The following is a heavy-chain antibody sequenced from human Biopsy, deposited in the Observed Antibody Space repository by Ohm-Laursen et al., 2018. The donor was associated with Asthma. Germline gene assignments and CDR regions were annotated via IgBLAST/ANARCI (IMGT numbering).Heavy chain of an antibody. CDR1: GFTFSTSW. CDR3: AKVGHGYGDYVGYLDP. D-gene: IGHD4-17*01. J-gene: IGHJ5*02. V-gene: IGHV3-7*05. CDR2: IKEDGSEK. Sequence: SLRLSCSASGFTFSTSWMTWVRQAPGKGLEWVANIKEDGSEKNYVDSVKGRFTISRDNGKNSLYLQMNSLRAEDTAVYYCAKVGHGYGDYVGYLDPWGQGTLVTVSS.